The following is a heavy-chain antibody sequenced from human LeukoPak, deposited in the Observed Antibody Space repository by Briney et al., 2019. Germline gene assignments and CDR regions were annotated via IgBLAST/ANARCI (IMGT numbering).Heavy chain of an antibody. CDR3: ARGKYVEQWLIPDY. J-gene: IGHJ4*02. Sequence: GRSLRLSCAASGFTFSSYSMNWVRQAPGKGLEWVSSISSSSSYIYYADSVKGRFTISRDNAKNSLYLQMNSLRAEDTAVYYCARGKYVEQWLIPDYWGQGTLVTVSS. CDR2: ISSSSSYI. V-gene: IGHV3-21*01. CDR1: GFTFSSYS. D-gene: IGHD6-19*01.